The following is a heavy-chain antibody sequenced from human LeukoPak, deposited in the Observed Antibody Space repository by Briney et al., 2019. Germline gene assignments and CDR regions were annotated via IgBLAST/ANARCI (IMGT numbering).Heavy chain of an antibody. Sequence: GGSLRLSCVASGFTFTSYTMNWVRQAPGKGLEWVSYISSSGSARYYADSVKGRFTISRDNAKNSLYLQMNSLRAEDTAVYYCARGSQWDLLGSCDYWGQGTLVTVSS. CDR1: GFTFTSYT. CDR3: ARGSQWDLLGSCDY. D-gene: IGHD1-26*01. CDR2: ISSSGSAR. V-gene: IGHV3-48*04. J-gene: IGHJ4*02.